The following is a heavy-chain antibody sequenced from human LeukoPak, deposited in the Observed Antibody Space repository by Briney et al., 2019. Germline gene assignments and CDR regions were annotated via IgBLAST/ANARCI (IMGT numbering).Heavy chain of an antibody. CDR2: ICAYNGNT. Sequence: GASVKVSCKASGYTFTSYGISWVRQAPGQGLEWMGWICAYNGNTNYAQKLQGRVTMTTDTSTSTAYMELRSLRSDDTAVYYCARSIAAAGPYYFDYWGQGTLVTVSS. CDR3: ARSIAAAGPYYFDY. CDR1: GYTFTSYG. D-gene: IGHD6-13*01. J-gene: IGHJ4*02. V-gene: IGHV1-18*01.